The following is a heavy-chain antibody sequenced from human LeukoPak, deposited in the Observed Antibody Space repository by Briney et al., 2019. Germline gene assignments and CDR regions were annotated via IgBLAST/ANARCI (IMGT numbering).Heavy chain of an antibody. CDR1: GFTFDDYA. CDR2: TSGDGGRT. J-gene: IGHJ4*02. CDR3: AKDIGGYSYAADY. D-gene: IGHD5-18*01. Sequence: PGGSLRLSCAASGFTFDDYAMHWVRHAPGKGLEWVSLTSGDGGRTYYADSVKGRFTISRDNSKNSLYLQMNSLRTEDTALYYCAKDIGGYSYAADYWGQGTLVTVSS. V-gene: IGHV3-43*02.